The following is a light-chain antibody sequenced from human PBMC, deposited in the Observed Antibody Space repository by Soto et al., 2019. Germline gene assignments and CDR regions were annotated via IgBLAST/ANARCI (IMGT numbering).Light chain of an antibody. CDR3: GSWDNSLSAYV. CDR2: DDN. V-gene: IGLV1-51*01. J-gene: IGLJ1*01. CDR1: SSNIGGNS. Sequence: QSVMTQPPSVSAAPGQKVTISCSGSSSNIGGNSVSWYQQLPGTAPKILIYDDNKRPSGIPDRFSGSKSGTSATLGITGFQTGDEADYYCGSWDNSLSAYVFGTGTKLTVL.